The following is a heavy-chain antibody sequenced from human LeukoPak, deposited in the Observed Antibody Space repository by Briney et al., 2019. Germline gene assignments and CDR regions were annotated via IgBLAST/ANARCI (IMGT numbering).Heavy chain of an antibody. D-gene: IGHD3-10*01. V-gene: IGHV1-2*02. CDR3: ARAGGLLSFGEFDH. J-gene: IGHJ5*02. CDR2: INPNGGIT. CDR1: GCTFTSYA. Sequence: ASVKVSCKAPGCTFTSYAIHWVRQAPGQGLEWMGRINPNGGITNYAQKFQGRVTMTTDKSISTAYMELSRLRSEDTAVFYCARAGGLLSFGEFDHWGQGTLVTVSS.